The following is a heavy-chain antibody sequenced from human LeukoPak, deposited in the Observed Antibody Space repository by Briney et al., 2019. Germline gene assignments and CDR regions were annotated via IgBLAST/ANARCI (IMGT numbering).Heavy chain of an antibody. Sequence: GSLRLSCAVSGFTFSVYGMSWVRQAPGKGLEWVSAISGSGGSTYYADSVKGRFTISRDNSKNTLYLQMNSLRAEDTAVYYCAKDLEEWDQPMYYWGQGTLVTVSS. D-gene: IGHD2-2*01. CDR3: AKDLEEWDQPMYY. V-gene: IGHV3-23*01. CDR2: ISGSGGST. CDR1: GFTFSVYG. J-gene: IGHJ4*02.